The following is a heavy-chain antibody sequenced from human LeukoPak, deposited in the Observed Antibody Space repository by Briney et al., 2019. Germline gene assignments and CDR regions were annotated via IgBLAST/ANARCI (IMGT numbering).Heavy chain of an antibody. CDR3: ARDSSSYRYYFDY. CDR2: IIPIFGTA. D-gene: IGHD6-13*01. V-gene: IGHV1-69*05. Sequence: SVKVSCKASGGTFSSYAISWVRQAPGQGLEWMGGIIPIFGTANYAQKSQGRVTITTDESTSTAYMELSSLRSEDTAVYYCARDSSSYRYYFDYWGQGTLVTVSS. J-gene: IGHJ4*02. CDR1: GGTFSSYA.